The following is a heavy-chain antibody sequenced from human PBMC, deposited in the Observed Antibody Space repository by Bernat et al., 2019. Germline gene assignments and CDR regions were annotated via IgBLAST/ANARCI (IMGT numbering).Heavy chain of an antibody. CDR1: GFTFSNYA. J-gene: IGHJ4*02. CDR2: VTSSGGNT. V-gene: IGHV3-23*04. Sequence: EVQLVESGGGLVQPGGSLRLSCAASGFTFSNYAMSWVRQAPGKGLEWVSAVTSSGGNTYYADSVKGRFTISRDNAKNSVYLQMNSLRVEDTAVYYCAKSGGVTVTTNPLVNCYFDYWGQGTPVTVSS. D-gene: IGHD4-17*01. CDR3: AKSGGVTVTTNPLVNCYFDY.